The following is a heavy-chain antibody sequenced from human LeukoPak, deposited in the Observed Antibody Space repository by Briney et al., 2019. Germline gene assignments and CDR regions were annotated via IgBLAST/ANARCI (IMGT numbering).Heavy chain of an antibody. J-gene: IGHJ4*02. Sequence: PGGSLRLSCAASGFTFSTYGMSWVRQAPGKGLEWVAIIGGSGETTIYGDSVKGRLTISRDNSKNTLYLQMNSLRAEDTAVYYCAKAPLGIAVAATSFDYWGQGTLVTVSS. V-gene: IGHV3-23*01. CDR2: IGGSGETT. CDR1: GFTFSTYG. D-gene: IGHD6-19*01. CDR3: AKAPLGIAVAATSFDY.